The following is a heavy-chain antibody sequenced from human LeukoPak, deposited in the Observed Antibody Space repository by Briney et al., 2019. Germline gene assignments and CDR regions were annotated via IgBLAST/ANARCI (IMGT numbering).Heavy chain of an antibody. CDR1: GFTLSSYS. CDR3: ASQPLYYDRHYDY. D-gene: IGHD3-22*01. V-gene: IGHV3-23*01. CDR2: VTGSGDNT. J-gene: IGHJ4*02. Sequence: GGSLRLSCAASGFTLSSYSMNWVRQTPGKGLEWVSVVTGSGDNTYYADSVKGRFTISRDNSKNTLYLHMNSLRAEDTAVYYCASQPLYYDRHYDYWGQGALVTVSS.